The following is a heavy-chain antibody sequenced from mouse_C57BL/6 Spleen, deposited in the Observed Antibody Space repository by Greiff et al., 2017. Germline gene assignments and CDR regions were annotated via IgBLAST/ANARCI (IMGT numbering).Heavy chain of an antibody. CDR2: IRNKANGYTT. CDR3: ARSPGSSPFDY. D-gene: IGHD1-1*01. Sequence: EVHLVESGGGLVQPGGSLSFSCAASGFTFTDYYMRWVRQPPGKALEWLGFIRNKANGYTTEYSVSVKGRFTISRDNSQSILYLKMHALRAEDSATYYSARSPGSSPFDYWGQGTTLTVSS. V-gene: IGHV7-3*01. J-gene: IGHJ2*01. CDR1: GFTFTDYY.